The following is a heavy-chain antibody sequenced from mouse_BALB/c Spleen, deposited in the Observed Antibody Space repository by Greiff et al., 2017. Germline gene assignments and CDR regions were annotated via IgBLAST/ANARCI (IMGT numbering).Heavy chain of an antibody. V-gene: IGHV5-6-3*01. CDR3: ARDRTTATAWFAY. CDR2: INSNGGST. Sequence: EVHLVESGGGLVQPGGSLKLSCAASGFTFSSYGMSWVRQTPDKRLELVATINSNGGSTYYPDSVKGRFTISRDNAKNTLYLQMSSLKSEDTAMYYCARDRTTATAWFAYWGQGTLVTVSA. J-gene: IGHJ3*01. D-gene: IGHD1-2*01. CDR1: GFTFSSYG.